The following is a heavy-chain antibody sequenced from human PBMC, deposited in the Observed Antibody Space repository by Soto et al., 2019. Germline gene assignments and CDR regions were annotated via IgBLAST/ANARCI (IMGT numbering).Heavy chain of an antibody. V-gene: IGHV6-1*01. CDR2: TYYRFKWYN. J-gene: IGHJ5*02. CDR3: AREARIAVAGGNNWFDP. Sequence: SQTTSLNCAITEDSSSSTTAYWAWIRQSPSTSLERMARTYYRFKWYNDYAASEKSQVTINPDKANNQFSLQLNSMTPDDTAVYYRAREARIAVAGGNNWFDPWRQGTLVTVSS. CDR1: EDSSSSTTAY. D-gene: IGHD6-19*01.